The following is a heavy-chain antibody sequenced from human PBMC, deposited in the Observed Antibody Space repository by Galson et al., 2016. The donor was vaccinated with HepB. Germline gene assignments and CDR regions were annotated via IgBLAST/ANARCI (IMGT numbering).Heavy chain of an antibody. D-gene: IGHD3-10*01. CDR3: ARGHLWCGERRVFDP. J-gene: IGHJ5*02. V-gene: IGHV4-59*01. Sequence: SETLSPTCTVSRGSISTYSWNWIRQPPGKGLGWLGSIYYNGNTNYNTSLRSRVPMSLDTPKNQFSLKLTSVTSADTAVYYCARGHLWCGERRVFDPWGQGTLVAVSS. CDR2: IYYNGNT. CDR1: RGSISTYS.